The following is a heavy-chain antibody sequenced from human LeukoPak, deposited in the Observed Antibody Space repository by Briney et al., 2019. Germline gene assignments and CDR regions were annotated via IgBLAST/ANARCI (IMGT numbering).Heavy chain of an antibody. J-gene: IGHJ4*02. Sequence: GGSLRLSCAASGFTFSSYGMHWVRQAPGKGLEWVAVISYDGSNKYYADSVKGRFTISRDNSKNTLYLQMNSLRAEDTAVYSCAKERGSRFDFWSGFDYWGQGTLVTVSS. V-gene: IGHV3-30*18. CDR2: ISYDGSNK. CDR3: AKERGSRFDFWSGFDY. D-gene: IGHD3-3*01. CDR1: GFTFSSYG.